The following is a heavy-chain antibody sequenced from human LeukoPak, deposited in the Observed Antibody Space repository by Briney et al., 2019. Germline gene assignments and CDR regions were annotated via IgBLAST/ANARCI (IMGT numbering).Heavy chain of an antibody. CDR2: ISGSGGST. CDR1: GFTFSSYA. J-gene: IGHJ4*02. V-gene: IGHV3-23*01. Sequence: GGSLRLSCAASGFTFSSYAMSWVRQAPGKGLEWVSAISGSGGSTYYADSVKGRFTISRDNSKNTLYLQMNSLRAEDTAVYYCAKQSGYYDILTGYFLEWGQGTLVIVS. D-gene: IGHD3-9*01. CDR3: AKQSGYYDILTGYFLE.